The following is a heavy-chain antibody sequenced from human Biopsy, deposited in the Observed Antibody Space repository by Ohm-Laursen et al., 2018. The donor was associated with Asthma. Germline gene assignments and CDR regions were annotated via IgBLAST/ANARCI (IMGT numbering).Heavy chain of an antibody. V-gene: IGHV1-18*01. CDR2: ISVYNGNT. CDR1: GYTFNSAG. Sequence: ASVKVSCNTSGYTFNSAGITWVRQAPGQGLEWMGWISVYNGNTKVAQKLQDRVTVITDTSTSTAHMELRSLRSDDTAVYFCARAVDYSHYYGIDVWGQGTTVTVS. CDR3: ARAVDYSHYYGIDV. D-gene: IGHD3-10*01. J-gene: IGHJ6*02.